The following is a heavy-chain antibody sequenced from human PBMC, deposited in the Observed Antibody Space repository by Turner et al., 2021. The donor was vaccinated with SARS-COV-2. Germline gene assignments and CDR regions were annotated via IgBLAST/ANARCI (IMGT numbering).Heavy chain of an antibody. CDR1: GGSSSSSDSY. J-gene: IGHJ3*02. D-gene: IGHD5-18*01. V-gene: IGHV4-39*01. Sequence: LHLQESGAGLGKPSETLSRTGAVSGGSSSSSDSYWGWIRQRTGKGLEWMGSTYDSGSTFYNPSVKSRVTISVDTSKNKFSLKLSSVTAADTAVYYCASTVWLRGAFDMWGQGTMVTVSS. CDR3: ASTVWLRGAFDM. CDR2: TYDSGST.